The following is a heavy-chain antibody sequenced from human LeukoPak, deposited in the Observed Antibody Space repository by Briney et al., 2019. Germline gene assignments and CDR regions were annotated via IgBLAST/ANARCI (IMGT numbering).Heavy chain of an antibody. CDR2: TDPSDSYT. D-gene: IGHD3-9*01. CDR1: GYSFTSYW. CDR3: AIQYYDILTGYYMPPEFDY. J-gene: IGHJ4*02. Sequence: GESLKISCKGSGYSFTSYWISWVRQMPGKGLEWMGRTDPSDSYTNYSPSFQGHVTISADKSISTAYLQWSSLKASDTAMYYCAIQYYDILTGYYMPPEFDYWGQGTLVTVSS. V-gene: IGHV5-10-1*01.